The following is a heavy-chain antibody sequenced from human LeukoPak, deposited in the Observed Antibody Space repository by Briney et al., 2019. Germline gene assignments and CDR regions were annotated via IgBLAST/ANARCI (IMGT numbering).Heavy chain of an antibody. Sequence: ASVKVSCKASGYTFTYYYMNWVRQAPGQGLEWMGIINASGGSPTYAQKFQGRVTMTSDTSTRTVYMELSSLRSEDTAVYYCARRSGGDSRYFDNWGQGTLVTVSS. V-gene: IGHV1-46*01. CDR3: ARRSGGDSRYFDN. J-gene: IGHJ4*02. CDR1: GYTFTYYY. D-gene: IGHD2-21*01. CDR2: INASGGSP.